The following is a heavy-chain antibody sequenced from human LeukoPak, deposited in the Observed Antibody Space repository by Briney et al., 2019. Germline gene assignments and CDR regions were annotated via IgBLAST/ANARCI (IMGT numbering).Heavy chain of an antibody. V-gene: IGHV1-18*01. Sequence: GASVKVSCKASGYTFTSYGISWVRQAPGQGLEWMGWISAYNGNTNYAQKLQGRVTMTTDTSTSTAYMELRSLRSDDTAVYYCARDCFRHDYGDYEFFDYWGQGTLVTVSS. J-gene: IGHJ4*02. CDR1: GYTFTSYG. CDR3: ARDCFRHDYGDYEFFDY. D-gene: IGHD4-17*01. CDR2: ISAYNGNT.